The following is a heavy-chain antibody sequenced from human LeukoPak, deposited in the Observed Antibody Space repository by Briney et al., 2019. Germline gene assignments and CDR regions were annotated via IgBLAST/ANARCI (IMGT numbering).Heavy chain of an antibody. Sequence: GGSLRLSCAASGFTFSSYSMNWVRQAPGKGLEWVSSIRSSSSYIYYADSVKGRFTISRDNAKNSLYLQMNSLRAEDTAVYYCARGPVGTYSYGLSWFDPWGQGTLVTVSS. CDR1: GFTFSSYS. J-gene: IGHJ5*02. D-gene: IGHD5-18*01. CDR3: ARGPVGTYSYGLSWFDP. CDR2: IRSSSSYI. V-gene: IGHV3-21*01.